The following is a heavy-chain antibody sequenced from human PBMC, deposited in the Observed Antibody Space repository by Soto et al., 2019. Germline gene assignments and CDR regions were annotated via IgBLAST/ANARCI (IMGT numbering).Heavy chain of an antibody. J-gene: IGHJ4*02. CDR2: ISGSGSST. D-gene: IGHD2-15*01. CDR3: AKGQGSSCYSEFEY. CDR1: GITFSSYA. Sequence: EVQLLESGGGLVQPGGSLRLSCGASGITFSSYAMSWVRQAPGKGLEWVSGISGSGSSTYHADSVKGRFTISRDNSENTVYLQMNSLRAEDTAEYYCAKGQGSSCYSEFEYWGQGTLVTVSS. V-gene: IGHV3-23*01.